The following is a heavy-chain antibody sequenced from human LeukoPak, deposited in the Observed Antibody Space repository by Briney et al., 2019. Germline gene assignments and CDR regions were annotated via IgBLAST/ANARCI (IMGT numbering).Heavy chain of an antibody. CDR3: ARQDGSGSYSNWFDP. CDR1: GGSISSYY. Sequence: PSETLSLTCTVSGGSISSYYWGWIRQPPGKGLEWIGSIYYSGSTYYNPSLKSRVTISVDTSKNQFSLKLSSVTAADTAVYYCARQDGSGSYSNWFDPWGQGTLVTVSS. J-gene: IGHJ5*02. V-gene: IGHV4-39*01. CDR2: IYYSGST. D-gene: IGHD3-10*01.